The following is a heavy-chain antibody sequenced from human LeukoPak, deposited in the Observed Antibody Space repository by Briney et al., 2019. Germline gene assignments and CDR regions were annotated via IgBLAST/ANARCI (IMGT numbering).Heavy chain of an antibody. CDR3: ARDGLGELPLGYGMDV. D-gene: IGHD3-10*01. V-gene: IGHV3-30-3*01. Sequence: PGRSLRLSCAASGFTFSSYAMHWVRQAPGKGLEWVAVISYDGSNKYYADSVKGRFTISRDNAKNSLYLQMNSLRAEDTAVYYCARDGLGELPLGYGMDVWGKGTTVTVSS. CDR2: ISYDGSNK. J-gene: IGHJ6*04. CDR1: GFTFSSYA.